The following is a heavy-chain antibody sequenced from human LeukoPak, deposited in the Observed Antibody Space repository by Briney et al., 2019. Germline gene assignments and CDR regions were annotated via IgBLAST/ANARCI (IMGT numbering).Heavy chain of an antibody. V-gene: IGHV5-51*01. Sequence: GESLKISCKASGYNFNTYWIAWVRQMPGKGLEVMGIIYPGDSDTRYSPSFQGQVTISADKSISTAYLQWSSLKASDTAMYYCARQAGYGSGSYYGYFDYWGQGTLVTVSS. CDR2: IYPGDSDT. CDR1: GYNFNTYW. D-gene: IGHD3-10*01. CDR3: ARQAGYGSGSYYGYFDY. J-gene: IGHJ4*02.